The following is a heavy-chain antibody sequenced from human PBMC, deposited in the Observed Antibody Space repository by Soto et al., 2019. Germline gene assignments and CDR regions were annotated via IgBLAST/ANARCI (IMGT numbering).Heavy chain of an antibody. CDR3: ARDPEWLLHRAIDF. CDR1: GFTFSDYY. V-gene: IGHV3-11*01. J-gene: IGHJ4*02. Sequence: GGSLRLSCAASGFTFSDYYMNWIRQAPGKGLEWVSYISSSGTGIYYADSVKGRFTISRDNAKNSLYLQMNSLGAEDTAVYYCARDPEWLLHRAIDFWGQGTLVTVSS. D-gene: IGHD3-3*01. CDR2: ISSSGTGI.